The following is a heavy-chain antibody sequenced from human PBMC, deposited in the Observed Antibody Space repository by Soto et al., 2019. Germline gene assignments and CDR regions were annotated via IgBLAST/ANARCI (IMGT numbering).Heavy chain of an antibody. CDR1: GFTFSSYG. V-gene: IGHV3-30*18. Sequence: QVQLVESGGGVVQPGRSLRLSCAASGFTFSSYGMHWVRQAPGKGLEWVAVISYDGSNKYYADSVKGRFTISRDNSKNTLYLQMNSLRAEDTAVYYWAKAAPGYSSGWLDSWGQGTLVTVSS. CDR3: AKAAPGYSSGWLDS. J-gene: IGHJ5*01. D-gene: IGHD6-19*01. CDR2: ISYDGSNK.